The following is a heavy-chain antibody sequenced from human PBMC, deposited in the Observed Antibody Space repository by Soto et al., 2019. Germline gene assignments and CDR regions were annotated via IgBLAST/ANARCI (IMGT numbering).Heavy chain of an antibody. CDR1: GFTFSSYG. V-gene: IGHV3-33*01. J-gene: IGHJ4*02. CDR2: IWYDGSNK. CDR3: ARDPTLDILTGFDY. D-gene: IGHD3-9*01. Sequence: QVQLVESGGGVVQPGRSLRLSCAASGFTFSSYGMHWVRQAPGKGLEWVAVIWYDGSNKYYADSVKGRFTISRDNSKNTLYLQMKSLRAEDTAVYYCARDPTLDILTGFDYWGQGTLVTVSS.